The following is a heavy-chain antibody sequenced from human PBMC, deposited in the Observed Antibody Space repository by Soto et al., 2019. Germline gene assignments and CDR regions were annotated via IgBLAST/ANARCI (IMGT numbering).Heavy chain of an antibody. Sequence: GGSLRLSCAASGFTFSSYWMSWVRQAPGKGLEWVANIKQDGSEKYYVDSVKGRFTISRDNAKNSLYLQMNSLRAEDTAVYYCARDSPRPSSGGSCYYDYWGQGTLVTVSS. J-gene: IGHJ4*02. D-gene: IGHD2-15*01. V-gene: IGHV3-7*01. CDR1: GFTFSSYW. CDR3: ARDSPRPSSGGSCYYDY. CDR2: IKQDGSEK.